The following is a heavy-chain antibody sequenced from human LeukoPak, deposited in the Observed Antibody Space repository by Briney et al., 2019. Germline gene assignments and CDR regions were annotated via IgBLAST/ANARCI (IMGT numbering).Heavy chain of an antibody. Sequence: NSSETLSLTCTVSGASISSDYWNWIRQPPGKGLEWIGHVYHSGSTNYNPSLKSRVTISVDTSKNQFSLKLSSVTAADTAVYYCARAGNYYYSSGYYSHFDYWGQGTLVTVSS. J-gene: IGHJ4*02. CDR2: VYHSGST. CDR3: ARAGNYYYSSGYYSHFDY. D-gene: IGHD3-22*01. CDR1: GASISSDY. V-gene: IGHV4-59*01.